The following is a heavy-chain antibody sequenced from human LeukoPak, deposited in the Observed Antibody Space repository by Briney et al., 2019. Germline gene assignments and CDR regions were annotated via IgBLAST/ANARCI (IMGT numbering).Heavy chain of an antibody. D-gene: IGHD4-17*01. CDR2: ISAYNGNT. J-gene: IGHJ5*02. CDR1: GYTFTSYG. Sequence: ASVKVSCKASGYTFTSYGISWVRQAPGQGLEWMGWISAYNGNTNYAQKLQGRVTMTTDTSTSTAYMELRSLRSEDTAVYYCARGDYYGDHLNWFDPWGQGTLVTVSS. V-gene: IGHV1-18*01. CDR3: ARGDYYGDHLNWFDP.